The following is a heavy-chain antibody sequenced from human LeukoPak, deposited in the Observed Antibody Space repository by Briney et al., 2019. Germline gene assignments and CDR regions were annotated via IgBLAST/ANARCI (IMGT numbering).Heavy chain of an antibody. CDR1: GYTFTSYG. Sequence: ASVKVSCKASGYTFTSYGISWVRQAPGQGLEWMGWINPNSGGTNYAQKFQGRVTMTRDTSISTAYMELSRLRSDDTAVYYCARDREPGPAAQIDHWGQGTLVTVSS. CDR2: INPNSGGT. J-gene: IGHJ4*02. D-gene: IGHD5-24*01. V-gene: IGHV1-2*02. CDR3: ARDREPGPAAQIDH.